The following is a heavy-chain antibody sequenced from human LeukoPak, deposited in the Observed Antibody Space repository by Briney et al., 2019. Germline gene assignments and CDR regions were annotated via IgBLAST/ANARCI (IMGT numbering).Heavy chain of an antibody. CDR3: VRECRSSLYTTAGSVSCS. V-gene: IGHV3-74*03. Sequence: GGSLRLSCTASGFTFSGHWIHWVRQPPGMGLVWVSRINERGTDSMYAESVKGRFTISRDNAKNAVYLQMNSLRAEDTAVYYCVRECRSSLYTTAGSVSCSWGLGTLVTVSS. D-gene: IGHD2/OR15-2a*01. J-gene: IGHJ5*02. CDR1: GFTFSGHW. CDR2: INERGTDS.